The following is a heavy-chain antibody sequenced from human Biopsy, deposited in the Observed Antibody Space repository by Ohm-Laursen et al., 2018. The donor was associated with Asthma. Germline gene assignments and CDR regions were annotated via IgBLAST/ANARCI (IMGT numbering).Heavy chain of an antibody. J-gene: IGHJ6*02. D-gene: IGHD3-3*01. V-gene: IGHV3-21*01. CDR1: GFTFSSYS. CDR2: ISSSSSYI. Sequence: SLRLSCAASGFTFSSYSMNWVRQAPGKGLEWVSSISSSSSYIYYADSVKGRFTISRDNAKNSLYLQMNSLRAEDTAVYYCARVDTIFGVVIPLYYYGMDVWGQGTTVTVSS. CDR3: ARVDTIFGVVIPLYYYGMDV.